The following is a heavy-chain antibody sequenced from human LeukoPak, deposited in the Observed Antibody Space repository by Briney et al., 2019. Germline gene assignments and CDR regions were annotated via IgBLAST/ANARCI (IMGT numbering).Heavy chain of an antibody. Sequence: GGSLRLSCAASGFPFSDYNLNWVRQAPGKGLEWVAVISYDGSTEYYGDSMKGRFTISRDNSKNTLYLQLDSLRAEDTAIYYCAKVRWDNSGWYYLDSWGQGNLVTVSS. D-gene: IGHD6-19*01. CDR2: ISYDGSTE. CDR3: AKVRWDNSGWYYLDS. J-gene: IGHJ4*02. CDR1: GFPFSDYN. V-gene: IGHV3-30*18.